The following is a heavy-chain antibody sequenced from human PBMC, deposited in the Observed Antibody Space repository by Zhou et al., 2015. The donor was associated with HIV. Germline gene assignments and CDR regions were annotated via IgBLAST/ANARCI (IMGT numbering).Heavy chain of an antibody. Sequence: QVQLVQSGAEVKKPGSSVKVSCKASGGSFNYHTISWVRQAPGQGLEWMGGIIPIFRTPNYAQRFQGRLTITADESTNTAYMELSGLRSEDTAVYYCARDDDNWGQGTLVTVSS. CDR3: ARDDDN. V-gene: IGHV1-69*01. CDR1: GGSFNYHT. CDR2: IIPIFRTP. J-gene: IGHJ4*02.